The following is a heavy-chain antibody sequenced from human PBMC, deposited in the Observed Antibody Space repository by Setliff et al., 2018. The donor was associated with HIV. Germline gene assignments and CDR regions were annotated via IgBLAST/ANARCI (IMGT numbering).Heavy chain of an antibody. V-gene: IGHV5-51*01. J-gene: IGHJ4*02. D-gene: IGHD3-22*01. Sequence: GESLTLSCKGSGYSFTNYWIGWVRQMPGKGLEWVGIIYPGDSDIRYIPSFQGKVTISVDKSINTAYLQWNSLKASDTAMYYCARSLFFYDSCGYYYNYWGQGTLVTVSS. CDR3: ARSLFFYDSCGYYYNY. CDR2: IYPGDSDI. CDR1: GYSFTNYW.